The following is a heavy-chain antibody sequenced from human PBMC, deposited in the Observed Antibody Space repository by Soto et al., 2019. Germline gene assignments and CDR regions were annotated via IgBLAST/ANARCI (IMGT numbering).Heavy chain of an antibody. CDR1: GFAFENYY. CDR2: ISENSYHT. V-gene: IGHV3-11*05. Sequence: QVKLVESGGGVVEPGGSLRLSCAVSGFAFENYYMTWIRQAPGKGLEWLSDISENSYHTNIADSIKGRFTISRDNAKKSLYLQMDGLRVEDTAVYYCARRYSAQDHWGRGILVIVSS. D-gene: IGHD5-18*01. CDR3: ARRYSAQDH. J-gene: IGHJ4*02.